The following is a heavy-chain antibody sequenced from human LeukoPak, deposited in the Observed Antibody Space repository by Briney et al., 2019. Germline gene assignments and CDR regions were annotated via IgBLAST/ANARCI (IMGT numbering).Heavy chain of an antibody. J-gene: IGHJ4*02. CDR1: GYSFTSYW. CDR3: ARTLFYCSGGSCYTYDY. Sequence: GASLKISCKGSGYSFTSYWIGWVRQLPGEGLEWMGIIYPGDSDTRYSPSFQGQVTISADKSISTAYLQWSSLKASDTAMYYCARTLFYCSGGSCYTYDYWGQGTLVTVS. D-gene: IGHD2-15*01. CDR2: IYPGDSDT. V-gene: IGHV5-51*01.